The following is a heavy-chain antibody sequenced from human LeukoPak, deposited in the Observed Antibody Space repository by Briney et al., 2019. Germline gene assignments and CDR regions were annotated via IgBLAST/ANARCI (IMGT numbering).Heavy chain of an antibody. CDR2: ISYDGSNK. J-gene: IGHJ6*02. Sequence: GGSLRLSCAASGFTFSSYGMHWVRQAPGKGLEWVAVISYDGSNKYYADSVKGRFTISRDNSKNTLYLQMNSLRAEDTAVYYCAKARTNWNDSFYYYGMDVWGQGTTVIVSS. D-gene: IGHD1-20*01. CDR1: GFTFSSYG. V-gene: IGHV3-30*18. CDR3: AKARTNWNDSFYYYGMDV.